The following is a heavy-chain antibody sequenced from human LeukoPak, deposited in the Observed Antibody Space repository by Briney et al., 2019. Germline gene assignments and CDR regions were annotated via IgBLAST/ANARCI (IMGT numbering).Heavy chain of an antibody. J-gene: IGHJ6*02. Sequence: SETLSLTCTVSGGPISSYYWSWIRQPAGKGLEWIGRIYTSGSTNYNPSLKSRVTMSVDTSKNQFSLKLSSVTAADTAVYYCARVGARPPHYYYYGMDVWGQGTTVTVSS. CDR1: GGPISSYY. CDR2: IYTSGST. V-gene: IGHV4-4*07. D-gene: IGHD6-6*01. CDR3: ARVGARPPHYYYYGMDV.